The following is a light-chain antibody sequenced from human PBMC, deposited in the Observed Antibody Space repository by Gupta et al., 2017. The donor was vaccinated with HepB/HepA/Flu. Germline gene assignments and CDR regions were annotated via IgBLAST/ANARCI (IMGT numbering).Light chain of an antibody. CDR1: QNVYNS. V-gene: IGKV3-15*01. CDR3: QQYKNWPPLT. J-gene: IGKJ4*01. Sequence: EVVMTQSPATLSLSPGERATLSCRTSQNVYNSLAWYQQKPGQAPRLLIFGTSTRATGIPARFSGAGSGTEFTLSISSLQSEDSAIYYCQQYKNWPPLTFGGGTRVEIK. CDR2: GTS.